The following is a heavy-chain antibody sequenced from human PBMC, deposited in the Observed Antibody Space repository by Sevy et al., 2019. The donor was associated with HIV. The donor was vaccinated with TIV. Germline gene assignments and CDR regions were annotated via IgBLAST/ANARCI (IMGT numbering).Heavy chain of an antibody. V-gene: IGHV1-46*01. J-gene: IGHJ4*02. Sequence: ASVKVSCKASGYTFTSYYMHWVRQAPGQGLEWMGIINPSGGSTSYAQKFQGRVTMTRDTSTSTVYMELSSLRSEDTAVYFCARVSDNYAILTGYYPFDYWGQGTLVTVSS. CDR3: ARVSDNYAILTGYYPFDY. D-gene: IGHD3-9*01. CDR2: INPSGGST. CDR1: GYTFTSYY.